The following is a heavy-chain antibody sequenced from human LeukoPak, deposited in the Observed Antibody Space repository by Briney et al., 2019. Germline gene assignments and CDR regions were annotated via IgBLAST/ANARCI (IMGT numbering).Heavy chain of an antibody. V-gene: IGHV3-23*01. CDR3: AGGGFGEAYYYYYYMDV. J-gene: IGHJ6*03. Sequence: HSGGSLRLSCAASGFPFSDYVMIWVRQPPGKGLEWVSGITASGGSTYYADSVKGRFTISRDNSKKTLYLQMDSLRGEDTAVYYWAGGGFGEAYYYYYYMDVWGKGTTVTVSS. CDR2: ITASGGST. D-gene: IGHD3-10*01. CDR1: GFPFSDYV.